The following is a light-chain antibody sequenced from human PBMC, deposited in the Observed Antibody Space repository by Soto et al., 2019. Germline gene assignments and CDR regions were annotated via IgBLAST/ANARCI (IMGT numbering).Light chain of an antibody. V-gene: IGKV1-12*01. CDR3: HQVGNFPNT. CDR2: FVS. Sequence: DIQMTQSPSSVSASVGDSVVITCRASQLVHDWLAWYQQKPGKAPKLLMYFVSRLQTGVPSRFRGSGSATQFILTISNLHPEDFATYYCHQVGNFPNTFGQGTRLEI. CDR1: QLVHDW. J-gene: IGKJ5*01.